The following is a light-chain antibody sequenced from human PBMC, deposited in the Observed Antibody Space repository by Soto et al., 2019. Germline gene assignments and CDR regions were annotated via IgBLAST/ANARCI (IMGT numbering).Light chain of an antibody. Sequence: QSVLTQPPSVSGSPGQSVTISCTGTSSDVGKYDRVSWYQQPPGTAPKLIIYEVTNRPSGVPARFSGSKSGNTASLTISWLQAEDEADYYCSSYTSRSRYVFGTGTKVTVL. J-gene: IGLJ1*01. CDR2: EVT. CDR3: SSYTSRSRYV. V-gene: IGLV2-18*02. CDR1: SSDVGKYDR.